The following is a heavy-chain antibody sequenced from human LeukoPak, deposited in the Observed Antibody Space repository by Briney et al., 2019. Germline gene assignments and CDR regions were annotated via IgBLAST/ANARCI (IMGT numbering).Heavy chain of an antibody. D-gene: IGHD5-18*01. CDR3: ARDGYGNNYMDV. CDR1: GFTFSIYE. Sequence: PGGSLRLSCAASGFTFSIYEMNWVRQAPGKGLEWVAYISESASTIYYADSVKGRFTISRDNAKNSLYLQLNSLRAEDTAVYYCARDGYGNNYMDVWGKGTTVTVSS. V-gene: IGHV3-48*03. CDR2: ISESASTI. J-gene: IGHJ6*03.